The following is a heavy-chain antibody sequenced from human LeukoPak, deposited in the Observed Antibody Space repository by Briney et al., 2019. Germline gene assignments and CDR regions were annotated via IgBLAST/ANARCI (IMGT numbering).Heavy chain of an antibody. D-gene: IGHD1-26*01. CDR2: IYYSGSP. CDR1: GCTISSGDYY. Sequence: SETLSRNGTVSGCTISSGDYYWSWLRQPPGKGLAWIGYIYYSGSPYFNPSLKSRVTISVDTSKNQFSLKLSSVTAADTAVYYCARVPVYSGTYFDYWGQGTLVTVSS. J-gene: IGHJ4*02. CDR3: ARVPVYSGTYFDY. V-gene: IGHV4-30-4*01.